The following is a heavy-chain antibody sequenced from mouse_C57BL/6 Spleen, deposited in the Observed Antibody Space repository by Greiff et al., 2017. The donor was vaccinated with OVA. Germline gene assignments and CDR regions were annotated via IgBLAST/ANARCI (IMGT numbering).Heavy chain of an antibody. CDR2: IDPADSYT. V-gene: IGHV1-69*01. CDR1: GYTFTSYW. J-gene: IGHJ3*01. CDR3: AITTGGAWFAY. Sequence: QVQLQQPGAELVMPGASVKLSCKASGYTFTSYWMHWVKQRPGQGLEWIGEIDPADSYTNYNQKFKGKSTLTVDKSSSTAYMQHSSLTSEDSAVYYCAITTGGAWFAYWGQGTLVTVSA. D-gene: IGHD1-1*01.